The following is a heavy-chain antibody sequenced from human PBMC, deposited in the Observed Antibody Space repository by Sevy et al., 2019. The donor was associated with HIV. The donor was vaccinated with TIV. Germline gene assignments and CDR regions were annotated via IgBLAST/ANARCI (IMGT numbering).Heavy chain of an antibody. D-gene: IGHD3-22*01. CDR3: AKDRITMIGDAFDV. J-gene: IGHJ3*01. CDR1: GLTFSSYA. CDR2: ISYDGSDK. V-gene: IGHV3-30*04. Sequence: GGSLRLSCAASGLTFSSYAMHWVRQAPGKGLEWVAVISYDGSDKYFADSVKGRFTISRDNSKNTLYLQMNSLRAEDTAVYYCAKDRITMIGDAFDVWGQGTMVTVSS.